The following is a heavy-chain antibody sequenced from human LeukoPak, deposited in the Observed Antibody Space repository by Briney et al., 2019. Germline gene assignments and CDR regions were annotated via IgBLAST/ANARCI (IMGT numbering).Heavy chain of an antibody. CDR3: ARRIAVAGNFDY. V-gene: IGHV3-74*01. CDR2: INSNGSST. CDR1: GFTFSSYW. J-gene: IGHJ4*02. D-gene: IGHD6-19*01. Sequence: GGSLRLSCAASGFTFSSYWMHWVRQAPGKGLVWVSRINSNGSSTSYADSVKGRFTISRDNAKNTLYLQMNSLRAEDTAVYYCARRIAVAGNFDYWGQGTLVTVSS.